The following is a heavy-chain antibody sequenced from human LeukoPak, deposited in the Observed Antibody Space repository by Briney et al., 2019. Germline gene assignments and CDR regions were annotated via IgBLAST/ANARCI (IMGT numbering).Heavy chain of an antibody. Sequence: PGGSLRLSCAASGFTFSSYSMNWVRQAPGKGLEWVSYISSSSSTIYYADSVKGRFTISRDNAKNSLYLQMNSLRAEDTAVYYCARDRSSTVTTLSRGYWGQGTLVTVSS. D-gene: IGHD4-17*01. V-gene: IGHV3-48*01. CDR1: GFTFSSYS. CDR2: ISSSSSTI. CDR3: ARDRSSTVTTLSRGY. J-gene: IGHJ4*02.